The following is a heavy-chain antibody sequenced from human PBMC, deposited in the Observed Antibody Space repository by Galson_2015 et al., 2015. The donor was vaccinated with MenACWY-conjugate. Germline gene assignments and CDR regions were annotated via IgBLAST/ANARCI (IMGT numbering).Heavy chain of an antibody. CDR3: ARDLGFYCSHNDCYSPY. CDR1: GFIFNNYW. Sequence: SLRLSCAASGFIFNNYWMSWVRQVPGKGPEWVANIKQDGSEKYYVDSVRGRFTISRDNAKSSLFLLMNSLRAEDTAVYYCARDLGFYCSHNDCYSPYWGQGTLFTVSS. CDR2: IKQDGSEK. J-gene: IGHJ4*02. V-gene: IGHV3-7*03. D-gene: IGHD2-15*01.